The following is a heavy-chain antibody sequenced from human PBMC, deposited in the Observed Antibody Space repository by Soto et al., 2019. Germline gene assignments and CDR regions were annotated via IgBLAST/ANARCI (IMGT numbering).Heavy chain of an antibody. V-gene: IGHV1-46*02. CDR3: ARTLAAAAPRTGGMDV. CDR1: RETINSKY. CDR2: INPSGGST. J-gene: IGHJ6*02. Sequence: GAPVKASSEAPRETINSKYLHSVPQAPRKGLEWMGIINPSGGSTSYAQKFQGRVTMTRDTSTSTVYMELSSLRSEDTAVYYCARTLAAAAPRTGGMDVWGQGTTVTVSS. D-gene: IGHD6-13*01.